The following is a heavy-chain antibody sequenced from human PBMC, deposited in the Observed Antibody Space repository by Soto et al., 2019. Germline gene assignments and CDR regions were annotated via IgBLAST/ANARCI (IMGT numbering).Heavy chain of an antibody. Sequence: QVQLVQSGAEVKKPGSSVKVSCKASGGTFSSYAISWVRQAPGQGLEWMGGIIPIFGTANYAQKFQGRVTITADESTSTAYMELSSLRSEDTAVYYCAREITIFGVVTTYYYYGMAVWGQGTTVTVSS. D-gene: IGHD3-3*01. J-gene: IGHJ6*02. CDR3: AREITIFGVVTTYYYYGMAV. CDR2: IIPIFGTA. CDR1: GGTFSSYA. V-gene: IGHV1-69*01.